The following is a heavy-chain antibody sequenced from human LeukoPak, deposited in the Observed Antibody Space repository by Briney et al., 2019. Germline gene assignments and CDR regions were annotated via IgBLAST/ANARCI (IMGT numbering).Heavy chain of an antibody. V-gene: IGHV3-23*01. CDR3: AKLLWLRAYFFDS. Sequence: PGGSLRLSCAASGFSFSSSAMSWVRQAPGKGLEWVSAITDSGHNTYYPDSLRGRFTISRDNSKNTLYLQMNSLRAEDTAVYYCAKLLWLRAYFFDSWGPGTLVTVSS. J-gene: IGHJ4*02. CDR1: GFSFSSSA. CDR2: ITDSGHNT. D-gene: IGHD3-16*01.